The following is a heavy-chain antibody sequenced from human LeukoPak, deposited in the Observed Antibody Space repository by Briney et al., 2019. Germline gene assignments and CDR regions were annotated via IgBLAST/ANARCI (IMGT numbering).Heavy chain of an antibody. Sequence: KPSETLSLTCTVSGGSISSFYWSWIRQPPGKGLEWIGFIYYSGWTNSNPSLKSRVTISVDTSKNQFSLRLSSVSAADTAVYYCAREMAQGDSSSVYLGYDAFDIWGQGTMVTVSS. CDR1: GGSISSFY. D-gene: IGHD5/OR15-5a*01. CDR2: IYYSGWT. CDR3: AREMAQGDSSSVYLGYDAFDI. J-gene: IGHJ3*02. V-gene: IGHV4-59*01.